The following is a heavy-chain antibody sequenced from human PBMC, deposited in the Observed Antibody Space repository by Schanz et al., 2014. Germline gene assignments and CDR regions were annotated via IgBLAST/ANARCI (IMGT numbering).Heavy chain of an antibody. V-gene: IGHV1-2*02. D-gene: IGHD3-3*01. CDR2: INPDSGGT. CDR1: GYTFPSYG. J-gene: IGHJ6*02. Sequence: QVQLVQSGSEVKKPGASVKVSCTASGYTFPSYGISWVRQAPGQGLEWMGWINPDSGGTNYAQKFQGRVTMTRDMSINTAYMELSRLRSDDSAVYYCASDFWSGYSHYYYGLDVWGQGTTVTVSS. CDR3: ASDFWSGYSHYYYGLDV.